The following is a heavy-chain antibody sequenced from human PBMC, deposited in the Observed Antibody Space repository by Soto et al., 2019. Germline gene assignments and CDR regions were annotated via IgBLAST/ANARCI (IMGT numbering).Heavy chain of an antibody. V-gene: IGHV4-30-2*01. Sequence: SETLSLTCTVSGGSISSGGYSWTWIRHPPGQGLEWIGYIYPTGKTYYNPSLGNRVTISIDTSKNQFSLQLDSVTAADTAVYYCARAPPGPAPRWGDWGHGTTVTVSS. CDR2: IYPTGKT. J-gene: IGHJ6*02. CDR3: ARAPPGPAPRWGD. D-gene: IGHD3-16*01. CDR1: GGSISSGGYS.